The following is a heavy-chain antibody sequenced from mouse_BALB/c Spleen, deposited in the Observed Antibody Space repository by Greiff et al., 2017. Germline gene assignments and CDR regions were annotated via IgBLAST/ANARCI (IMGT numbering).Heavy chain of an antibody. V-gene: IGHV1-69*02. Sequence: QVQLQQPGAELVKPGASVKLSCKASGYTFTSYWMHWVKQRPGQGLEWIGEIDPSDSYTNYNQKFKGKATLTVDKSSSTAYMQHSSLTSEDSAVYYCARSLYYYGSSRYFDVWGAGTTVTVSS. CDR1: GYTFTSYW. CDR2: IDPSDSYT. J-gene: IGHJ1*01. D-gene: IGHD1-1*01. CDR3: ARSLYYYGSSRYFDV.